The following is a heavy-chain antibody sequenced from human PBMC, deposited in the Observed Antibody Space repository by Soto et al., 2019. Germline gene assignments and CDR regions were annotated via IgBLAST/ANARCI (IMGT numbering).Heavy chain of an antibody. J-gene: IGHJ4*02. CDR2: INLTSEYT. V-gene: IGHV1-8*01. D-gene: IGHD2-15*01. CDR3: ARQVHPGYSSG. Sequence: GASVKVSCKASGYTFTSYDINWVRQAPGQGLEWVGWINLTSEYTAHAQKFQGRVTLTREISTATAYMELSSLTSEDTAVYFCARQVHPGYSSGWGPGTQVTVSS. CDR1: GYTFTSYD.